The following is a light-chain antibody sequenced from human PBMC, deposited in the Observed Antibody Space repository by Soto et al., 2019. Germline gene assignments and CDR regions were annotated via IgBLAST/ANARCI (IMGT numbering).Light chain of an antibody. V-gene: IGLV1-40*01. CDR3: QSYDSSLSAYV. J-gene: IGLJ1*01. Sequence: QSVLTQPPSVSGAPGQRVTISCTGSSSNIGAHYDVHWYQQLPGKVPKLLIYGNTNRPSGVPDRFSGSKSGTSASLAITGLQAEDEADYYCQSYDSSLSAYVFGTGTKLTVL. CDR1: SSNIGAHYD. CDR2: GNT.